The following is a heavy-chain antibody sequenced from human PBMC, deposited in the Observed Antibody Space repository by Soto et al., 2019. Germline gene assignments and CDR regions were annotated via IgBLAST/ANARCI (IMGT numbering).Heavy chain of an antibody. Sequence: SETLSLTCAVYGGSFSGYYWSLIRHPPGKGLEWIGEINHSGSTNYNPSLKSRVTISVDTSKNQFSLKRSSVTAGDTAVYYCASARYFNWLSFYYYGMGVWGQGTTV. CDR2: INHSGST. CDR1: GGSFSGYY. J-gene: IGHJ6*01. CDR3: ASARYFNWLSFYYYGMGV. V-gene: IGHV4-34*01. D-gene: IGHD3-9*01.